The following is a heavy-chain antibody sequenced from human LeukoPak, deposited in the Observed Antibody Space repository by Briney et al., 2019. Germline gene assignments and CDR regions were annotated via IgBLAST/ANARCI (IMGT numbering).Heavy chain of an antibody. Sequence: GGSLRLSCAASGFTFSSYSMNWVRQAPGKGLEWVSSISSSSSHIYYADSVKGRFTISRDNAKNSLYLQMNSLRAEDTAVYYCAREGVGASLDYWGQGTLVTVSS. V-gene: IGHV3-21*01. CDR1: GFTFSSYS. J-gene: IGHJ4*02. CDR3: AREGVGASLDY. CDR2: ISSSSSHI. D-gene: IGHD1-26*01.